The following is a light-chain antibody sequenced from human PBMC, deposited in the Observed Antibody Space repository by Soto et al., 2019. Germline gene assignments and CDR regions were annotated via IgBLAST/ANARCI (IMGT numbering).Light chain of an antibody. V-gene: IGLV2-14*01. CDR1: SSDVGGYNY. CDR2: EVS. CDR3: SSYTSSSTPV. Sequence: QSVLTQPASVSGSPGQSITISCTGTSSDVGGYNYVSWYQQHPGKAPKLMIYEVSNRPSGVSNRFSGSKSGNTASLTTSGLQAEDEADYYCSSYTSSSTPVFGGGTKVTV. J-gene: IGLJ2*01.